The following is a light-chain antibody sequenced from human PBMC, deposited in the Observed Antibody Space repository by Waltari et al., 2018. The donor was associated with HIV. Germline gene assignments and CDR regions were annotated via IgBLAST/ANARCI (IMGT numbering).Light chain of an antibody. CDR1: KLGDKY. V-gene: IGLV3-1*01. J-gene: IGLJ2*01. Sequence: SYELTQPPSVSVSPGQTASITCSGDKLGDKYACWYQQKPGKSPLLVIYQDRKRPSGIAERFSGSNPGNTATLTISGTQAMDEADYYCQAWDSSTVVFGGGTKLTVL. CDR2: QDR. CDR3: QAWDSSTVV.